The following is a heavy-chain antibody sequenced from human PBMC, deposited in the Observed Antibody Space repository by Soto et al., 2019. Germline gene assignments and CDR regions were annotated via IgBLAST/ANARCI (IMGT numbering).Heavy chain of an antibody. V-gene: IGHV5-10-1*01. CDR2: IDPSYSYT. CDR1: GHSFTSYW. D-gene: IGHD3-10*01. Sequence: GESLKVSCKRSGHSFTSYWISWVRQMPGKGLEWMGRIDPSYSYTNYSRSCQGHVTISADKSISTAYLQWSSLKASDTAMYYCARHFSPLYGSGSCLRDYYYYYGMDVWGQGITVTVSS. CDR3: ARHFSPLYGSGSCLRDYYYYYGMDV. J-gene: IGHJ6*02.